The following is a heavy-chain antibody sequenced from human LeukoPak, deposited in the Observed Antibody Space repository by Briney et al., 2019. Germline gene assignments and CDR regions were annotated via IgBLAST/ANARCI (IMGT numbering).Heavy chain of an antibody. D-gene: IGHD2-21*02. Sequence: QPGGSLRLSCAASGFTFSSYAMHWVRQAPGKGLEWVAVISYDGSNKYYADSVKGRFTISRDNSKNTLYLQMNSLRAEDTAVYYCASDLLPDIVVVTAIRYWGQGSQVTVSS. V-gene: IGHV3-30*04. CDR2: ISYDGSNK. CDR3: ASDLLPDIVVVTAIRY. CDR1: GFTFSSYA. J-gene: IGHJ4*02.